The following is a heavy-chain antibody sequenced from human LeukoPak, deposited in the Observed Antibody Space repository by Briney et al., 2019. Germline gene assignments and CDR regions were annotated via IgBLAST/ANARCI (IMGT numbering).Heavy chain of an antibody. V-gene: IGHV3-30*01. CDR1: GFTFSSYA. J-gene: IGHJ4*02. D-gene: IGHD2-15*01. CDR2: ISYDGSNK. Sequence: GGSLRLSCAASGFTFSSYAMHWVRQAPGKGLEWVAVISYDGSNKYYADSVKGRFTISRDNSKNTLYLQMNSLRAEDTAVYYCARVIGGRDYWGQGTLVTVSS. CDR3: ARVIGGRDY.